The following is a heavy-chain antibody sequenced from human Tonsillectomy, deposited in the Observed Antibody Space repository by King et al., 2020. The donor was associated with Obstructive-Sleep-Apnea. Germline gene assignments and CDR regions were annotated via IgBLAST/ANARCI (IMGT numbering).Heavy chain of an antibody. CDR3: ATFTGLGGWFMAFDY. V-gene: IGHV4-39*07. CDR2: IYYSGST. Sequence: QLQESGPGLVKPSETLSLTCTVSGGSISTSSYYWGWIRQPPGKGLEWIGSIYYSGSTYYNPSLKSRVTISIDTSKNQFSLKLSSVTAADTAVYYCATFTGLGGWFMAFDYWGQGTLVTVSS. J-gene: IGHJ4*02. CDR1: GGSISTSSYY. D-gene: IGHD6-19*01.